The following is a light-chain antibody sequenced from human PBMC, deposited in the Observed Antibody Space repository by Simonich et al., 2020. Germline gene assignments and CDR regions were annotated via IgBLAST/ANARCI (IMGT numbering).Light chain of an antibody. V-gene: IGKV2-30*02. J-gene: IGKJ2*01. Sequence: DVLMTQSPLSLPVTLGQPASISCRSSQSLVHSDGNTYLNWFLQRPGQSPRRLIYKVSNRDSGVPDRFSGSGSGTDFTLTISSLQAEDVAVYYCQQYYSTPYTFGQGTKLEIK. CDR1: QSLVHSDGNTY. CDR2: KVS. CDR3: QQYYSTPYT.